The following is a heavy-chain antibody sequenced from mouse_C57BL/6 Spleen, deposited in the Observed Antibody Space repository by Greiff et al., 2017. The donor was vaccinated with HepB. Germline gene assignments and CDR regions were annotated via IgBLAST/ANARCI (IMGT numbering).Heavy chain of an antibody. CDR3: ARGQLRGGFAY. CDR1: GYTFTSYW. V-gene: IGHV1-64*01. CDR2: IHPNSGST. Sequence: QVQLQQPGAELVKPGASVKLSCKASGYTFTSYWMHWVKQRPGQGLEWIGMIHPNSGSTNYNEKFKSKATLTADKSSSTAYMQLSSLTSEDSAVYFCARGQLRGGFAYWGQGTLVTVSA. D-gene: IGHD3-2*02. J-gene: IGHJ3*01.